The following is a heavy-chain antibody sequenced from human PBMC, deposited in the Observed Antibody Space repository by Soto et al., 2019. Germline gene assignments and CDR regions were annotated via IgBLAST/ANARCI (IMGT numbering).Heavy chain of an antibody. V-gene: IGHV4-59*01. J-gene: IGHJ3*02. D-gene: IGHD3-22*01. CDR3: ARRDYYDSSGYSDAFDI. Sequence: SETLSLTCTVSGGSISSYYWSWIRQPPGKGLEWIGYIYYSGSTNYNPSLKSRVTISVDTSKNQFSLKLSSVTAADTAVYYCARRDYYDSSGYSDAFDIWGQGTMVTV. CDR2: IYYSGST. CDR1: GGSISSYY.